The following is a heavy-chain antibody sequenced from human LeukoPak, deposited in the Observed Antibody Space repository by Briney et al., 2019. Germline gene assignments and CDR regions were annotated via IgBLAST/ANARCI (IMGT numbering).Heavy chain of an antibody. CDR2: ISTNGDST. J-gene: IGHJ4*02. CDR1: GFSFSSYA. Sequence: PGGSLRLSGSASGFSFSSYAMHWVRQAPGKGLEDFSAISTNGDSTYYADSVKGRFPISRDNSKNTLYLQMSSLRAEDTAVYYCVKDLLTGYYPFDYWGQGTLVTVSS. V-gene: IGHV3-64D*06. D-gene: IGHD3-9*01. CDR3: VKDLLTGYYPFDY.